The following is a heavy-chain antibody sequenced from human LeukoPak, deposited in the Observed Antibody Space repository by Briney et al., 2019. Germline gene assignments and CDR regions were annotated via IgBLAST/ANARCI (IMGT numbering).Heavy chain of an antibody. CDR2: ISGDRGTI. CDR3: ASRGVCTSTSCSTFDY. CDR1: GFTFSIYS. Sequence: PGGSLRLSCAASGFTFSIYSMDWVRQAPGKGLEWVSYISGDRGTIYYADYVKCRFTISRDNAKNSMFLQMNSLRDEDTAVYYCASRGVCTSTSCSTFDYWGQGTLVAVSS. J-gene: IGHJ4*02. D-gene: IGHD2-2*01. V-gene: IGHV3-48*02.